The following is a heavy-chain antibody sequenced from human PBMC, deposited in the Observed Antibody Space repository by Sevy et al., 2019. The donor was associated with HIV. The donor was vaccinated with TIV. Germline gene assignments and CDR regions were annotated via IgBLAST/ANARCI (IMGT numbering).Heavy chain of an antibody. CDR2: IKTKADGGTP. J-gene: IGHJ4*02. V-gene: IGHV3-15*01. Sequence: GGSLRLSCGASGFIFSNAWMSWVRQAPGKGLEWVGRIKTKADGGTPYYAAPVKGTFTISRGDSINTLYLQMNSLRTDDTAVYYCGYSEYGYYYDYWGQGTLVTVSS. CDR3: GYSEYGYYYDY. CDR1: GFIFSNAW. D-gene: IGHD1-26*01.